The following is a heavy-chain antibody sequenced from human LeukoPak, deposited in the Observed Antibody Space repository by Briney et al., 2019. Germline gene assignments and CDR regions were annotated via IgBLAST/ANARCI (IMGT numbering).Heavy chain of an antibody. J-gene: IGHJ3*02. V-gene: IGHV3-21*01. CDR2: ISSSSGYI. CDR1: GFTFSSYS. Sequence: PGGSLRLSCAASGFTFSSYSMNWVRQAPGKGLEWVSSISSSSGYIYYADSVKGRFTISRDNAKNSLYLQMNSLRAEDTAVYYCARDSFDAFDIWGQGTMVTVSS. CDR3: ARDSFDAFDI.